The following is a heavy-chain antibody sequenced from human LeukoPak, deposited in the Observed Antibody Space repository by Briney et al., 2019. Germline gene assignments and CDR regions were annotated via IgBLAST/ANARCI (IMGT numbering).Heavy chain of an antibody. CDR3: AREVRDYGDYGVIGY. CDR1: GASVSSNSAA. V-gene: IGHV6-1*01. J-gene: IGHJ4*02. Sequence: SQTLSLTCAISGASVSSNSAAWNWIRQSPSKGLEWLGRTYYRSKWYNDYAVSEKSRITINPDTSKNQFSLQLNSVTPEDTAVYYCAREVRDYGDYGVIGYWGQGTLVTVSS. D-gene: IGHD4-17*01. CDR2: TYYRSKWYN.